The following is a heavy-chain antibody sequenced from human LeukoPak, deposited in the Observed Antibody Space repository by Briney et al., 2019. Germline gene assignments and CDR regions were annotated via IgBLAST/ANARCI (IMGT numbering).Heavy chain of an antibody. CDR1: GGSISSGGYY. Sequence: PSQTLSLTCTVSGGSISSGGYYWSWSRQHPGKGLEWIGYIYYSGSTYYNPSLKSRVTISVDTSKNQFSLKLSSVTAADTAVYYCARDGRRYSSSWYYFDYWGQGTLVTVSS. J-gene: IGHJ4*02. V-gene: IGHV4-31*03. CDR2: IYYSGST. CDR3: ARDGRRYSSSWYYFDY. D-gene: IGHD6-13*01.